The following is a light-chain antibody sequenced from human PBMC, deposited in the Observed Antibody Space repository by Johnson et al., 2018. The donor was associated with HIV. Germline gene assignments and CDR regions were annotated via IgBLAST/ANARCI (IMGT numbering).Light chain of an antibody. J-gene: IGLJ1*01. V-gene: IGLV1-51*01. CDR3: GTWDSRGDV. Sequence: QLVLTQPPSVSAAPGQKVTISCSGSSSNIGNNYVSWYQQLPGTAPKLLIYYNNKRPSGIPDRFSGSMSGTSATLAITALQTGDKADYSCGTWDSRGDVVGTGTKVTVL. CDR1: SSNIGNNY. CDR2: YNN.